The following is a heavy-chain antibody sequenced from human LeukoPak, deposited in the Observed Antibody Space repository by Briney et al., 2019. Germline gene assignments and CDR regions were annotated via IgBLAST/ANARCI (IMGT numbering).Heavy chain of an antibody. V-gene: IGHV1-2*02. J-gene: IGHJ5*02. CDR3: ARGFRLSAIEDWFDP. CDR2: ITPNSGGT. Sequence: ASVKVSCKASGCTFTSYGISWVRQAPGQGLEWMGWITPNSGGTKYAQRFQGRVTMTRDTSISTAYMELSGLRSDDTAVYYCARGFRLSAIEDWFDPWGQGTLVTVSS. D-gene: IGHD2-2*02. CDR1: GCTFTSYG.